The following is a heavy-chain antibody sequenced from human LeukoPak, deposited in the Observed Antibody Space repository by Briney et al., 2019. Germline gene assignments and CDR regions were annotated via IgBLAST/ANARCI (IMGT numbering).Heavy chain of an antibody. Sequence: GGSLRLSCAASGFTLSSYGMSWVRQASGPGLEWVSSISRSGDTMYYIDSVKGRFTISRDSAKNSLYLQMSSLRAEDTAVYYCASLSSSSQVLDVWGKGTTVTVSS. V-gene: IGHV3-48*04. CDR3: ASLSSSSQVLDV. CDR1: GFTLSSYG. CDR2: ISRSGDTM. J-gene: IGHJ6*04. D-gene: IGHD6-6*01.